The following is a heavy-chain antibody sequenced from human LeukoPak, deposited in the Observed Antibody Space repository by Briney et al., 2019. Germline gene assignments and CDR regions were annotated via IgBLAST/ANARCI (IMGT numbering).Heavy chain of an antibody. CDR2: IRYDGSNK. J-gene: IGHJ5*02. Sequence: TGGSLRLSCAASGFTFSSYGMHWVRQAPGKGLEWVAFIRYDGSNKYYADSVKGRFTISRDNSKSTLYLQMNSLRAEDTAVYYCAKDPAPTMVRGGPPRFDPWGQGTLVTVSS. CDR3: AKDPAPTMVRGGPPRFDP. CDR1: GFTFSSYG. D-gene: IGHD3-10*01. V-gene: IGHV3-30*02.